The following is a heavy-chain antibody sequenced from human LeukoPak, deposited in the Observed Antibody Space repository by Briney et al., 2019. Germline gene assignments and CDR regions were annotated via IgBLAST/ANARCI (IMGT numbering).Heavy chain of an antibody. V-gene: IGHV4-59*01. CDR2: IYYSGST. CDR3: ASHIGSYDFDY. D-gene: IGHD1-26*01. Sequence: SETLSLTCTVSGGSISSYYWSWIRQPPGKGLEWIGYIYYSGSTNYNPSLKSRVTISVDTSKNQFSLKLSSVTAADTAVYYCASHIGSYDFDYWGQGTLVTVSS. CDR1: GGSISSYY. J-gene: IGHJ4*02.